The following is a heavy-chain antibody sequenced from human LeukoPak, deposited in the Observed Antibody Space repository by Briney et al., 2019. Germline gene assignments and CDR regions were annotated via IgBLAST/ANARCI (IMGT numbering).Heavy chain of an antibody. CDR2: IYSHGST. CDR1: GFSVSNNY. CDR3: ARGEILTGPFDY. Sequence: PGGSLGLSCAASGFSVSNNYMTWVRQAPGKGLEGVSVIYSHGSTHYGDSVRGRFPIARDNSKNTFYLQMNSLKDEDTAVYYCARGEILTGPFDYWGQGTLVTVSS. D-gene: IGHD3-9*01. V-gene: IGHV3-53*01. J-gene: IGHJ4*02.